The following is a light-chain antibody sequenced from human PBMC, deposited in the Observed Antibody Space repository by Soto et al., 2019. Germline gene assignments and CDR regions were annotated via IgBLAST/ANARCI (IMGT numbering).Light chain of an antibody. V-gene: IGKV1-39*01. CDR1: QSISSY. CDR3: QQSYSTPRT. CDR2: AAS. Sequence: DIQMTQSQSSLSASVGDRVTITCRASQSISSYLNWYQQKPGKAPKLLIYAASSLQSGVPSRFSGSGSGTDFTLTISSLQPEDFATYYCQQSYSTPRTFGQGTKVDI. J-gene: IGKJ1*01.